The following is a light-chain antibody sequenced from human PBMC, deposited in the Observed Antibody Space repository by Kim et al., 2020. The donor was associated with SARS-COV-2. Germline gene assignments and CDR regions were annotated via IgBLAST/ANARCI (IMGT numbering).Light chain of an antibody. CDR3: QAWDYNTAV. CDR2: RDT. CDR1: GLADKY. V-gene: IGLV3-1*01. J-gene: IGLJ2*01. Sequence: SYELTQPPSVSVSPGQTASITCSRDGLADKYIYWYQQKPGQSPVKVIYRDTKRPSGIPERFSGSNSGDTATLTISGTQAMDEADYYCQAWDYNTAVFGGGTQLTVL.